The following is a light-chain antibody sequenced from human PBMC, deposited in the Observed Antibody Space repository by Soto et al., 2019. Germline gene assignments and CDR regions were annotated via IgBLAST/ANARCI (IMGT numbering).Light chain of an antibody. Sequence: QSALTQPASVSGSPGQSITISCAGTSSDIGAYNFVSWYQHRPGKAPRLLIFEVNSRPAGLSNRFSGSKSGNTASLTISGLQAEDDGDYYCSSYTGSGTLVVFGGGTKLTVL. J-gene: IGLJ2*01. CDR1: SSDIGAYNF. CDR2: EVN. CDR3: SSYTGSGTLVV. V-gene: IGLV2-14*01.